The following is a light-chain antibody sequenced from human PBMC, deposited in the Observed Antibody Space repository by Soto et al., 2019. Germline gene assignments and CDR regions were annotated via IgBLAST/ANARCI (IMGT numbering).Light chain of an antibody. CDR1: QGISSA. CDR2: DAS. J-gene: IGKJ3*01. Sequence: AIQLTQSPSSLSASVGDRVTITCRASQGISSALAWYQQKPGKAPKLLIYDASSLEGGVPSRFSGSGSGTDFTLTISSLQPEDFATYYCQQFNSYRFTFGPGTKVDIK. CDR3: QQFNSYRFT. V-gene: IGKV1-13*02.